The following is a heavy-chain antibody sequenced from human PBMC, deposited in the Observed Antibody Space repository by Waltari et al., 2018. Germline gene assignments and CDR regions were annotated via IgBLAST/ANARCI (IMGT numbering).Heavy chain of an antibody. CDR1: GGSISSSSYY. CDR3: ARQDIDGNWFDP. D-gene: IGHD2-15*01. CDR2: IYYRWST. V-gene: IGHV4-39*07. J-gene: IGHJ5*02. Sequence: QLQLQESGPGLVKPSETLSLTCTVSGGSISSSSYYWGWIRQPPGKGLEWVGSIYYRWSTYYIPSLKSRVTISVDTSKNQFSLKLSSVTAADTAVYYCARQDIDGNWFDPWGQGTLVTVSS.